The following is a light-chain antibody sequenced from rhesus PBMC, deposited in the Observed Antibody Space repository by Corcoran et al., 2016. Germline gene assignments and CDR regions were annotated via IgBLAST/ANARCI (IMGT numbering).Light chain of an antibody. Sequence: DIQMAQSPSSLSASVGDRVTITCRASRDSGNWLAWYQQQPGKAPKLLIYKASTLQSGVPSRFRGSGSGTEIALTITSPQPEYFATYYCQQHHTTPRTFGLGTKVEIK. CDR3: QQHHTTPRT. CDR2: KAS. J-gene: IGKJ1*01. CDR1: RDSGNW. V-gene: IGKV1-21*01.